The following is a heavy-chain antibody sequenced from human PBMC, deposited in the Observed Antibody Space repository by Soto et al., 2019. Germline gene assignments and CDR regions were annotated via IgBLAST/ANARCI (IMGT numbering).Heavy chain of an antibody. CDR2: IYHSGST. D-gene: IGHD6-19*01. J-gene: IGHJ6*02. V-gene: IGHV4-38-2*02. Sequence: QVQLQESGPGLVKPSETLSLTCAVSGYSISSGYYWGWIRQPPGKGLEWIGSIYHSGSTYYNPSLKSRVTISVDTSKNQFSLKLRSVTAADTAVYYCARDPEQWLVRGGYGYYYGMDVWGQGTTVTVSS. CDR1: GYSISSGYY. CDR3: ARDPEQWLVRGGYGYYYGMDV.